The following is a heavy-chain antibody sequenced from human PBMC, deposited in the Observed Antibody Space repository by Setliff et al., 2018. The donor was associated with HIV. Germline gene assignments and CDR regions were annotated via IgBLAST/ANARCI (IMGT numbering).Heavy chain of an antibody. V-gene: IGHV3-11*04. Sequence: GSLRLSCAASGFTFSDYYMTWIRQAPGKGLEWVSYISPNGNSMYYADSVKGRFTISRDNAKNSLYLQMNSLRAEDTALYYCTKDIIPAGLFHDLWGQGTLVTVSS. J-gene: IGHJ5*02. CDR3: TKDIIPAGLFHDL. CDR2: ISPNGNSM. CDR1: GFTFSDYY. D-gene: IGHD2-2*01.